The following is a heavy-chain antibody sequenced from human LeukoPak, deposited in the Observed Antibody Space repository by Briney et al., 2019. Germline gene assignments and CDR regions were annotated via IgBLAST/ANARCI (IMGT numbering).Heavy chain of an antibody. Sequence: ASVKVSCKASGYTFTGYYMHWVRQAPGQGLEWMGRINPNSGGTNYAQKFQGRVTMTRDTSISTAYMELSRLRSDDTAVYYCARDLDSITIFGVVTETISRYWGQGTLVTVSS. V-gene: IGHV1-2*06. J-gene: IGHJ4*02. D-gene: IGHD3-3*01. CDR3: ARDLDSITIFGVVTETISRY. CDR1: GYTFTGYY. CDR2: INPNSGGT.